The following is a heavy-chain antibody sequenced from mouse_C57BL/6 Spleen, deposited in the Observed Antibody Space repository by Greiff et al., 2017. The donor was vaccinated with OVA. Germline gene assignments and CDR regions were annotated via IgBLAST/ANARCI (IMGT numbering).Heavy chain of an antibody. V-gene: IGHV14-4*01. Sequence: VQLQQSGAELVRPGASVQLSCTASGFNIKDDYMHWVKQRPEQGLEWIGWIDPENGDTEYASQFQGKATITADTSSNTAYLQLSSLTSEDTASYYGTTDDAMDDWGQGTSVTVSA. J-gene: IGHJ4*01. CDR3: TTDDAMDD. CDR2: IDPENGDT. CDR1: GFNIKDDY.